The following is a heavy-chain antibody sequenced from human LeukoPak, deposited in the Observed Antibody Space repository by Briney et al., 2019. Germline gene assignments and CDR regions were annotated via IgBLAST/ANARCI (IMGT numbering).Heavy chain of an antibody. J-gene: IGHJ3*02. CDR1: GGSISSYY. CDR2: IYYSGST. D-gene: IGHD4-17*01. Sequence: SETLSLTCTVSGGSISSYYWSWIRQPPGKGLEWIGYIYYSGSTNYNPSLKSRVTISVDTSKNQFSLKLSSVTAADTAVYYCARTMTTVTTGGAFDIWGQGTMVTVSS. CDR3: ARTMTTVTTGGAFDI. V-gene: IGHV4-59*12.